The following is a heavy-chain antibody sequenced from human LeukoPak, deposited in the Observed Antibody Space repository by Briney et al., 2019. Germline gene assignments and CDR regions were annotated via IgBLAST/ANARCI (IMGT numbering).Heavy chain of an antibody. CDR1: GGSISSSGHY. CDR2: ISYSGST. V-gene: IGHV4-39*01. D-gene: IGHD6-6*01. Sequence: PSETLSLTCTVSGGSISSSGHYWDWIRQPAGKGLEWIGSISYSGSTYYNPSLKSRVTISRDTSENQFPLKLSSVTAADTAVYYCARRRQLAIDYWGQETLVTVAS. CDR3: ARRRQLAIDY. J-gene: IGHJ4*02.